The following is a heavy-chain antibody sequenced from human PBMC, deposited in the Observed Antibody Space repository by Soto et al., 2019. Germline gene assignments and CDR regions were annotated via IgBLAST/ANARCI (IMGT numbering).Heavy chain of an antibody. J-gene: IGHJ6*03. CDR2: INHSGST. D-gene: IGHD6-6*01. V-gene: IGHV4-34*01. CDR3: ARGSRIAARLYYYSYMDV. Sequence: SETLSLTCAVYGGSFSGYYWSWIRQPPGKGLEWIGEINHSGSTNYNPSLKSRVTISVDTSKNQFSLKLSSVTAADTAVYYCARGSRIAARLYYYSYMDVWGKGTTVTVSS. CDR1: GGSFSGYY.